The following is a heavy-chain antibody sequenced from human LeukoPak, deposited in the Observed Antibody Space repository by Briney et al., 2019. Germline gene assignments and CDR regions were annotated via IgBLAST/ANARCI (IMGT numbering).Heavy chain of an antibody. J-gene: IGHJ6*02. D-gene: IGHD3-3*01. V-gene: IGHV3-7*03. CDR2: IKEDGSEK. CDR1: GFNFGSYW. CDR3: TGVVMGSYYDVWRAPRPKKYSYHFGLDV. Sequence: GGSLRLSCAASGFNFGSYWMTWVRQAPGKGLEWVANIKEDGSEKYYVDSVKGRFTVSRDNAQNSMYLQMDSLRVEDTAAYYCTGVVMGSYYDVWRAPRPKKYSYHFGLDVWGQGTTVTVS.